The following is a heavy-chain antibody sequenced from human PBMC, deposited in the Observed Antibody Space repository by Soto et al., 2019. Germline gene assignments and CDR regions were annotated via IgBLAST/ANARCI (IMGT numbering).Heavy chain of an antibody. D-gene: IGHD6-6*01. J-gene: IGHJ4*02. Sequence: SETLSLTCTVSGGSISSSSYYWGWIRQPPGKGLEWIGSIYYSGSTYYNPSLKSRVTISVDTSKNQFSLKLSSVTAADTAVYYCASLSLGSSVNWGQGTLVTVSS. CDR2: IYYSGST. CDR1: GGSISSSSYY. CDR3: ASLSLGSSVN. V-gene: IGHV4-39*01.